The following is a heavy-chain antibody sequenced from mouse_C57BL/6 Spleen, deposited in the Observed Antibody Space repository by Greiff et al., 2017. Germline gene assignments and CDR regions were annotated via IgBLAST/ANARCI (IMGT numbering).Heavy chain of an antibody. Sequence: QVQLQQSGAELARPGASVKLSCKASGYTFTSYGISWVKQRTGQGLEWIGEIYPRSGNTYYNEKFKGKATLTADKSSSPAYMELRSLTSEDSAVYFCANSNYEGYAMDYWGQGTSVTVSS. CDR2: IYPRSGNT. CDR1: GYTFTSYG. D-gene: IGHD2-5*01. V-gene: IGHV1-81*01. CDR3: ANSNYEGYAMDY. J-gene: IGHJ4*01.